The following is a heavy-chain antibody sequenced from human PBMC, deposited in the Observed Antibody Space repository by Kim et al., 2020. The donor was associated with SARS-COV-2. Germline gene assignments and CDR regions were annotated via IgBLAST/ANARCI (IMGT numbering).Heavy chain of an antibody. CDR1: GFTVSSNY. CDR2: IYSGGST. Sequence: GGSLRLSCAASGFTVSSNYMSWVRQAPGKGLEWVSVIYSGGSTYYADSAKGRFTISRDNSKNTLYLQMNSLGAEDTAVYYCARGPGWQWLVGGGGCFDPWRQGTLVPVYS. D-gene: IGHD6-19*01. J-gene: IGHJ5*02. CDR3: ARGPGWQWLVGGGGCFDP. V-gene: IGHV3-53*01.